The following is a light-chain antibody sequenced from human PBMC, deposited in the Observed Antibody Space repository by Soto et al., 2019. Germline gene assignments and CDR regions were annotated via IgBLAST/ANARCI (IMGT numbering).Light chain of an antibody. CDR1: SSDVGGYNY. V-gene: IGLV2-14*01. Sequence: QSALTQPASVSGSPGQSITISCTGTSSDVGGYNYVSWYQQHPGKAPKLMIYEVSNRPSGVSNRFSGSKSGNTASLTISGLQAEDEADYYCSSYTSSSTYGVGTGTKLTVL. CDR2: EVS. J-gene: IGLJ1*01. CDR3: SSYTSSSTYG.